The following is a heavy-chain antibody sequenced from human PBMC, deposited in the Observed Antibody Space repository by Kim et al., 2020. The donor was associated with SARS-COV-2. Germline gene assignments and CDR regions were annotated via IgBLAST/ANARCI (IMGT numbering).Heavy chain of an antibody. CDR3: AKICLRWIFYGDRGWYFDL. Sequence: GGSLRLSCAASGFTFSSYAMSWVRQAPGKGLEWVSAISGSGGSTYYADSVKGRFTISRDNSKNTLYLQMNSLRAEDTAVYYCAKICLRWIFYGDRGWYFDLWGRGTLVTVSS. J-gene: IGHJ2*01. D-gene: IGHD4-17*01. CDR1: GFTFSSYA. V-gene: IGHV3-23*01. CDR2: ISGSGGST.